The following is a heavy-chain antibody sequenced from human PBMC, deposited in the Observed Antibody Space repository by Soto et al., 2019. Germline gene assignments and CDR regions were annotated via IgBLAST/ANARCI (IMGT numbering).Heavy chain of an antibody. D-gene: IGHD3-16*02. CDR1: GVTFISYA. CDR2: ISSNGGST. J-gene: IGHJ4*02. V-gene: IGHV3-64*01. Sequence: VGFLRLSCAASGVTFISYAMHWVRQAPGKGLEYVSAISSNGGSTYYANSVKGRFTISRDNSKNTLYLQMGSLRAEDMAVYYCARTPLKTFLGELSSHFDYWGQGTLVTVSS. CDR3: ARTPLKTFLGELSSHFDY.